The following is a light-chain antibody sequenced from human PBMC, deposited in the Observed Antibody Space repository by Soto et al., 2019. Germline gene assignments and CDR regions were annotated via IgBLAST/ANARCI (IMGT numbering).Light chain of an antibody. CDR3: MQHTHWPWT. CDR1: QILVYSDGNTY. J-gene: IGKJ1*01. Sequence: DFVMTQSPLSLPVTLVQPSSISFMSSQILVYSDGNTYLHWFQQRPGQSPRRLIHKVSIRDSGVPDRFSGSGSGTDFTLKISRVEPEDVGVYYCMQHTHWPWTFGQGTKVDIK. V-gene: IGKV2-30*01. CDR2: KVS.